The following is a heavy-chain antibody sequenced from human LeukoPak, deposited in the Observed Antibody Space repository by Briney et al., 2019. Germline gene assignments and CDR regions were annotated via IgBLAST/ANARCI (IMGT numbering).Heavy chain of an antibody. D-gene: IGHD7-27*01. V-gene: IGHV3-7*01. CDR3: ARETSTGDDDGAAPIDAFDI. Sequence: PGGSLRLSCAASGFTFSSYWMSWVRQAPGKGLEWVANIKQDGSEKYYVDSVKGRFTISRDNATNSLYLQMNSLRAEDTAVYYCARETSTGDDDGAAPIDAFDIWGQGTMVTVSS. CDR1: GFTFSSYW. J-gene: IGHJ3*02. CDR2: IKQDGSEK.